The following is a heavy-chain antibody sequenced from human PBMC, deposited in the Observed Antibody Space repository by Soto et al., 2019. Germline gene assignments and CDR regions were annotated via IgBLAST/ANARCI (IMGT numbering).Heavy chain of an antibody. D-gene: IGHD1-26*01. J-gene: IGHJ4*02. CDR3: ASDCGSYSRDY. CDR1: GGSISSSSYY. Sequence: QLQLQESGPGLVKPSETLSLTCNVSGGSISSSSYYWGWIRQPTGKGLEWIGSIYYSGSTYYNPSLKSRVTISVDTSKNQFSLKLSSVAAADPAVYYCASDCGSYSRDYWGQGTLVTVSS. CDR2: IYYSGST. V-gene: IGHV4-39*01.